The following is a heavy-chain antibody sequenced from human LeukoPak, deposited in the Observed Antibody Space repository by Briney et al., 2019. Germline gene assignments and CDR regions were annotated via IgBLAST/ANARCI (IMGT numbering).Heavy chain of an antibody. J-gene: IGHJ5*01. D-gene: IGHD4-23*01. V-gene: IGHV1-2*02. CDR3: ARVLFNSGYDS. CDR2: INPNSGET. CDR1: GYTFTGAY. Sequence: GASVKVSCKASGYTFTGAYMHWVRQAPGQRLEWVGWINPNSGETKFAPKFQGRVTMTRDTSLSTAFMDLGGLRSDDTAVYYCARVLFNSGYDSWGQGSLVTVFS.